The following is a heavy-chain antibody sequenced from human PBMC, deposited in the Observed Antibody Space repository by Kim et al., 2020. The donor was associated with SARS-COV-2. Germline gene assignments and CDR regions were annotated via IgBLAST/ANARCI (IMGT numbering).Heavy chain of an antibody. V-gene: IGHV3-33*01. CDR3: ARDISSRTTKYGMDV. D-gene: IGHD6-13*01. CDR2: IWYDGSNK. Sequence: GGSLRLSCAASGFTFSSYGMHWVRQAPGKGLEWVAVIWYDGSNKYYADSVKGRFTISRDNSKNTLYMQMNSLRAEDTAVYYCARDISSRTTKYGMDVWGPGTT. CDR1: GFTFSSYG. J-gene: IGHJ6*02.